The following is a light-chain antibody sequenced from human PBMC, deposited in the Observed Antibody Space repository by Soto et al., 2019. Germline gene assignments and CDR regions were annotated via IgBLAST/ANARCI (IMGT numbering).Light chain of an antibody. CDR2: EVS. Sequence: QSALTQPASVSGSPGQSITISCTGTSSDVGGYNYVSWYQQYAGKAPKLMLYEVSNRPSGVSHRFSGSKSGNTASLTISGLQAEDEADYYCSSYTSSSTLFCGGTKLTVL. V-gene: IGLV2-14*01. J-gene: IGLJ2*01. CDR1: SSDVGGYNY. CDR3: SSYTSSSTL.